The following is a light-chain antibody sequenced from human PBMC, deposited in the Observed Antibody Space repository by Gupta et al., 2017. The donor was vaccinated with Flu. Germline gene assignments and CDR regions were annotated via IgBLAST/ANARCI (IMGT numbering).Light chain of an antibody. CDR1: HNGFYNSNKKNY. J-gene: IGKJ2*01. CDR2: WAS. V-gene: IGKV4-1*01. CDR3: QQEYCTPLT. Sequence: DIVVSQSPYSMVVSLGERATISCRASHNGFYNSNKKNYLAWYQQKPGQPPRLLIYWASTRASGVPDRFSGSGSGTDFTLTISSRQSEDVAVYYCQQEYCTPLTFGQGTKLDIK.